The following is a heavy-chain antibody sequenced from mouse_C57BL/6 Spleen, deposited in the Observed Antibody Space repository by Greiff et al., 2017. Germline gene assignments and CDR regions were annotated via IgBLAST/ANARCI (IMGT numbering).Heavy chain of an antibody. CDR1: GYTFTSYW. V-gene: IGHV1-61*01. CDR3: ARGHYCGSSYVDY. CDR2: IYPSDSET. D-gene: IGHD1-1*01. J-gene: IGHJ2*01. Sequence: VQLQQPGAELVRPGSSVKLSCKASGYTFTSYWMDWVKQRPGQGLEWIGNIYPSDSETHYNQKFKDKATLTVDKSSSTAYMQLSSLTSEDSAVYYCARGHYCGSSYVDYWGQGTTLTVSS.